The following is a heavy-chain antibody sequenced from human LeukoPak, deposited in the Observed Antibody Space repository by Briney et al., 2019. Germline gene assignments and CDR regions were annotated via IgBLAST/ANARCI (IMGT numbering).Heavy chain of an antibody. CDR3: AXQGVATNQLDY. J-gene: IGHJ4*02. V-gene: IGHV4-39*01. CDR2: IYYSGST. CDR1: GGSISSSSYY. D-gene: IGHD6-13*01. Sequence: SETLSLTCTVSGGSISSSSYYWGWIRQPPGKGLEWIGSIYYSGSTYYNPSLKSRVTISVDTSKNQFSLKLSSVTAADTAVYXCAXQGVATNQLDYWGQGTLVTVSS.